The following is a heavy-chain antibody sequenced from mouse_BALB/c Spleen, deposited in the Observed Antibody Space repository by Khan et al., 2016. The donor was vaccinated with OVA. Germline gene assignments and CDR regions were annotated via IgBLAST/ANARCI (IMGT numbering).Heavy chain of an antibody. D-gene: IGHD1-2*01. V-gene: IGHV1-5*01. CDR1: GYSFTSFW. CDR3: TRGGYGSFAY. Sequence: VQLQQSGTVLARPGASVKMSCKASGYSFTSFWMHWVKQRPGQGLEWIGGIFPGNSDTSYNQKFKDKAKLTAVTSASTAYMELSSLTTEDSAVCCCTRGGYGSFAYWGQGTLVTVSA. J-gene: IGHJ3*01. CDR2: IFPGNSDT.